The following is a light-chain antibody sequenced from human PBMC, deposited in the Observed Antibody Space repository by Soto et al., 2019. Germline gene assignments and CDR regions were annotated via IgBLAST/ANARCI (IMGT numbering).Light chain of an antibody. J-gene: IGKJ1*01. V-gene: IGKV3-20*01. CDR2: GAS. Sequence: EIVLTQSPGTLSLSPGERATVSCRASQSVTNNYLAWYQQKPGQAPRLLIYGASSRATGIPDRFSGSGSGTDFTLTISRLEPEDFAVYYCQQYGGSPRTFGQGTKVEIK. CDR1: QSVTNNY. CDR3: QQYGGSPRT.